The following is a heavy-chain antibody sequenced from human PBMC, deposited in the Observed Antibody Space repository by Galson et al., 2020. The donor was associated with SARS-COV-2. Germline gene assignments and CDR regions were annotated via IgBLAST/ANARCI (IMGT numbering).Heavy chain of an antibody. CDR3: ARLADIDS. Sequence: SETLSLTCAASGYSISSGYYWGWIRQPPGKGLEWIGNIYHSGSTYYNPSLKSRVTISVDPSKNQFSLKLRSVPAPDTAVYYCARLADIDSWGQGTLVTVSS. V-gene: IGHV4-38-2*01. CDR2: IYHSGST. J-gene: IGHJ4*02. D-gene: IGHD5-12*01. CDR1: GYSISSGYY.